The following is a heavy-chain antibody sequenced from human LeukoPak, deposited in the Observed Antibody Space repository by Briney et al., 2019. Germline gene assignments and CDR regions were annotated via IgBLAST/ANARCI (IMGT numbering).Heavy chain of an antibody. CDR2: IWYDGSNK. CDR1: GFTFSSYG. J-gene: IGHJ6*04. CDR3: AREQEGVRGVTHYGMDV. Sequence: GGSLRLSCAASGFTFSSYGMHWVRQAPGKGLEWVAVIWYDGSNKYYADSVKGRLTIFRDNSKNTLYLRMNSLRAEDTAVYYCAREQEGVRGVTHYGMDVWGKGTTVTVSS. D-gene: IGHD3-10*01. V-gene: IGHV3-33*01.